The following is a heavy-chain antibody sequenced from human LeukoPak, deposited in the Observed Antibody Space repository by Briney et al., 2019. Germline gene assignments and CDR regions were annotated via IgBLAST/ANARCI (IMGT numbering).Heavy chain of an antibody. CDR1: GGSISSSSYY. CDR3: ARRRTMVVTAPAYYYYGMDV. D-gene: IGHD2-21*02. CDR2: IYYSGST. Sequence: PSETLSHTCTVSGGSISSSSYYWGWIRQPPGKGLEWIGSIYYSGSTYYNPSLKSRVTISVDTSKNQFSLKLSSVTAADTAVYYCARRRTMVVTAPAYYYYGMDVWGQGTTVTVSS. V-gene: IGHV4-39*01. J-gene: IGHJ6*02.